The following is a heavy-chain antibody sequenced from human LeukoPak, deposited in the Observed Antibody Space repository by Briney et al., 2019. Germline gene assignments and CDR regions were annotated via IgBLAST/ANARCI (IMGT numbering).Heavy chain of an antibody. CDR1: GFTFSSYG. J-gene: IGHJ4*02. CDR2: ISYDGSNK. Sequence: PGRSLRLSCAASGFTFSSYGMHWVRQAPGKGLEWVAVISYDGSNKYYADSVKGRFTISRDNSKNTLYLQMNSLRAEDTAVYYCAKDGHYDSSGYYGVFDYWGQGTLVIVSS. D-gene: IGHD3-22*01. V-gene: IGHV3-30*18. CDR3: AKDGHYDSSGYYGVFDY.